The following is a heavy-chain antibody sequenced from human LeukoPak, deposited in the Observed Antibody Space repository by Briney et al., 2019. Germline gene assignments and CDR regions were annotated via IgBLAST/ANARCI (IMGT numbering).Heavy chain of an antibody. Sequence: SETLSLTCTVSGGSITTSSYYWGWIRQPPGKGLEWIGIIYYSGSTYYNPSLKGRVTISVDTSKNQFSLKLSSVTAADTAVYYCARALRARYFDLWGRGTLVTVSS. V-gene: IGHV4-39*01. CDR1: GGSITTSSYY. J-gene: IGHJ2*01. CDR2: IYYSGST. CDR3: ARALRARYFDL.